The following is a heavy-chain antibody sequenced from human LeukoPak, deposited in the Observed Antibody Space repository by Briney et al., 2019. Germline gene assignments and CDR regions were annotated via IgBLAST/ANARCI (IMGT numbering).Heavy chain of an antibody. CDR3: AKEANCSSATCSPGDWYFDL. Sequence: PGGSLRPSGVASGLIFSSYGMHWVRQAPGKGLEWVAFIHYDGSNEYYTDSVRGRFTVSRDNSKNTLYLQMNSLRPEDTAVYYCAKEANCSSATCSPGDWYFDLWGRGTLVTVSS. J-gene: IGHJ2*01. D-gene: IGHD2-2*01. CDR1: GLIFSSYG. V-gene: IGHV3-30*02. CDR2: IHYDGSNE.